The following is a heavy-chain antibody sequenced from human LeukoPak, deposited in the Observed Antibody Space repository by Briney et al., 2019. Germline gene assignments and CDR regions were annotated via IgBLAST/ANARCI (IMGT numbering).Heavy chain of an antibody. V-gene: IGHV1-2*02. CDR1: GYTFTSYA. CDR2: INPNSGGT. J-gene: IGHJ4*02. CDR3: ARPDYYGSGSQPIDY. D-gene: IGHD3-10*01. Sequence: ASVKVSCKASGYTFTSYAMNWVRQAPGQGLEWMGWINPNSGGTNYAQKFQGRVTMTRDTSISTAYMELSRLRSDDTAVYYCARPDYYGSGSQPIDYWGQGTLVTVSS.